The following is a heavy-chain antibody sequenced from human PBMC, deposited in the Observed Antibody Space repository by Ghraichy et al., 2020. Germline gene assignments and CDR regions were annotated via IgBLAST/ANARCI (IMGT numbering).Heavy chain of an antibody. Sequence: GGSLRLSCAASGFTFSSYSMNWVRQAPGKGLEWVSSISSSSSYIYYADSVKGRFTISRDNAKNSLYLQMNSLRAEDTAVYYCARDRGGWYDQGRYFDYWGQGTLVTVSS. J-gene: IGHJ4*02. V-gene: IGHV3-21*01. CDR2: ISSSSSYI. CDR1: GFTFSSYS. D-gene: IGHD6-19*01. CDR3: ARDRGGWYDQGRYFDY.